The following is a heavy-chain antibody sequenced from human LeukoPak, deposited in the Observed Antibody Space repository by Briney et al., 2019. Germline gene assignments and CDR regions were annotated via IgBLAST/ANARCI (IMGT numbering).Heavy chain of an antibody. Sequence: GGSLRLSCAASGFTFSSYWMSWVRQAPGKGLEWVANIKQDGSEKYYVDSVKGRFTISRDNAKNSLYLQMNGLRAEDTAVYYCARAQGQLVLDYWGQGTLVTVSS. D-gene: IGHD6-13*01. J-gene: IGHJ4*02. V-gene: IGHV3-7*01. CDR3: ARAQGQLVLDY. CDR1: GFTFSSYW. CDR2: IKQDGSEK.